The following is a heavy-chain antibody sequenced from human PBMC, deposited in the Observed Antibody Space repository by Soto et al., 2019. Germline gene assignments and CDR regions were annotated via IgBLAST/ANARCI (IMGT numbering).Heavy chain of an antibody. CDR1: GFTFSNYA. Sequence: QVQLVESGGGVVQPGRSLRLSCAASGFTFSNYAMHWVRQAPGKGLEWVAAILSDGINKYSADSVKGRFTISRDNSKNTLYLQINSLRTEERAVYYWAIIATSGGGGAFVIWGLATMSTVSS. CDR3: AIIATSGGGGAFVI. D-gene: IGHD6-13*01. CDR2: ILSDGINK. J-gene: IGHJ3*02. V-gene: IGHV3-30-3*01.